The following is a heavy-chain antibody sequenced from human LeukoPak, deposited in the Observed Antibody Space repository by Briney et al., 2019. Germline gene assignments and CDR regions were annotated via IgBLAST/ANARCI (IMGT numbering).Heavy chain of an antibody. D-gene: IGHD3-10*01. CDR1: GFTFSSYW. Sequence: HPGGSLRLSCAASGFTFSSYWMHWVRHAPGKGLVWVSRINSDGSSTSYADSVKGRFTISRDNAKNTLYLQMNSLRAEDTAVYYCARGIVLLWFGELLHPGAFDYWGQGTLVTVSS. V-gene: IGHV3-74*01. CDR3: ARGIVLLWFGELLHPGAFDY. J-gene: IGHJ4*02. CDR2: INSDGSST.